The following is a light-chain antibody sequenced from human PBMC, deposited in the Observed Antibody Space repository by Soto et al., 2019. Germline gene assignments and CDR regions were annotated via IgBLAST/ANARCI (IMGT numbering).Light chain of an antibody. CDR2: NTN. CDR1: SGSVSSSYY. V-gene: IGLV8-61*01. J-gene: IGLJ1*01. CDR3: VLYMGNGLYV. Sequence: QTVVTQEPSFSVSPGGTVTLTCGLSSGSVSSSYYPSWYQQTPGQAPRTLIYNTNTRSSGVPDRFFGSILGNKAALTITGAQADDECDYYCVLYMGNGLYVFGTGTKVTVL.